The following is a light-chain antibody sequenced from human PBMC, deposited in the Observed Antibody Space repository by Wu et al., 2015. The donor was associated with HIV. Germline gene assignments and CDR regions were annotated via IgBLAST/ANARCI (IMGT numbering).Light chain of an antibody. J-gene: IGKJ2*01. CDR3: QQYNNWPPYT. CDR2: DAS. V-gene: IGKV3D-15*01. CDR1: QSISNN. Sequence: EIVLTQSPGTLSLSPGERATLSCRASQSISNNYLAWYQQKPGQAPRLLIFDASTRATGISYRFSGSGSGTEFTLTISSMQSEDFAVYYCQQYNNWPPYTFGQGTKLEIK.